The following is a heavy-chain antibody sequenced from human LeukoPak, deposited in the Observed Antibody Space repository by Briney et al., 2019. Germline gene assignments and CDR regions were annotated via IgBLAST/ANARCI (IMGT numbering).Heavy chain of an antibody. J-gene: IGHJ4*02. CDR1: GFTFNNYA. V-gene: IGHV3-23*01. Sequence: GGSLRLSCAASGFTFNNYAMSWVRQAPGKGLEWVPAISGSGGSTYYTDSVTGRFTISRDNSKNTLYLQMNSLRAEDTALYYCASLDYFDSSDYGDYWGQGTLVTVSS. D-gene: IGHD3-22*01. CDR3: ASLDYFDSSDYGDY. CDR2: ISGSGGST.